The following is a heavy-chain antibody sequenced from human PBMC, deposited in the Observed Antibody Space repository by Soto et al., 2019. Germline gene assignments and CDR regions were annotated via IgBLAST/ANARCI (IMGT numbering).Heavy chain of an antibody. J-gene: IGHJ4*02. D-gene: IGHD3-10*01. CDR3: AKDQMGRGWRTLDS. CDR2: ITYDGSST. CDR1: GLTFSGYG. V-gene: IGHV3-30*18. Sequence: QVQMVESGAGVVQPGTSLRLSCVVTGLTFSGYGMHWVRQAPGKGLEWVADITYDGSSTYYADAVKGRFTVSRDNSKNILYLQMTSLRGDDTAMYYCAKDQMGRGWRTLDSWGQGTLVIVSS.